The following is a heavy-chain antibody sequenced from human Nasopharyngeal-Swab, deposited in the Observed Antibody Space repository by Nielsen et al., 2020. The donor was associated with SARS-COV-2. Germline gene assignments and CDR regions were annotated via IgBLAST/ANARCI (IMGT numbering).Heavy chain of an antibody. D-gene: IGHD5-18*01. Sequence: GASLRLYCAASGCTFSRYTMNWVRQAPGKGLEWVSTIGGSTGNTYYAASVKGRFTISRDNSKSTLYLQMNSLSAEDTAVYYCAKRYADTYGYPANFFDYWGPGTLVTVSS. J-gene: IGHJ4*02. CDR1: GCTFSRYT. V-gene: IGHV3-23*01. CDR3: AKRYADTYGYPANFFDY. CDR2: IGGSTGNT.